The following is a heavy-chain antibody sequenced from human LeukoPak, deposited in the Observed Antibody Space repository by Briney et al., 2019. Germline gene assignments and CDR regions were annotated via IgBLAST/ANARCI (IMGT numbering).Heavy chain of an antibody. CDR1: GFIFSKAW. J-gene: IGHJ4*02. CDR2: ISYDGSNK. Sequence: GGSLRLSCAASGFIFSKAWMAWVRQAPGKGLEWVAVISYDGSNKYYADSVKGRFAISRDNSKNTLYLQMNSLRAEDTAVYYCARVIGASCYDWGQGTLVTVSS. D-gene: IGHD2-15*01. V-gene: IGHV3-30*09. CDR3: ARVIGASCYD.